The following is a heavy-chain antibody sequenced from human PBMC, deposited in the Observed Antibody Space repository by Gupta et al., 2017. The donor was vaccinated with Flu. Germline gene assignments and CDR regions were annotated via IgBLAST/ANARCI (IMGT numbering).Heavy chain of an antibody. CDR2: IRNKGYGGAT. Sequence: DVAMSWFRQAPGKGLEWVGLIRNKGYGGATEYAASVKGRFSISRDDSKSIAYLQMNSLKTEDTAVYFCTRDTYDSSDFHYVPPFDDWGQGTLVTGSS. V-gene: IGHV3-49*03. D-gene: IGHD3-22*01. J-gene: IGHJ4*02. CDR3: TRDTYDSSDFHYVPPFDD. CDR1: DVA.